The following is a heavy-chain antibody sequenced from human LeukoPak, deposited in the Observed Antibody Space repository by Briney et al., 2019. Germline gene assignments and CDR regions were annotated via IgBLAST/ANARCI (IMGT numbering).Heavy chain of an antibody. CDR3: AKAKYSSGWDYYYYGMDV. Sequence: SGGPLRLSCAGSGFTFSSYGMHWVRQAPGKGLEGVAVISYDGSNKYYADSVKGRFTISRDNSKNTLYLQMNSLRAEDTAVYYCAKAKYSSGWDYYYYGMDVWGQGTTVTVSS. J-gene: IGHJ6*02. V-gene: IGHV3-30*18. D-gene: IGHD6-19*01. CDR1: GFTFSSYG. CDR2: ISYDGSNK.